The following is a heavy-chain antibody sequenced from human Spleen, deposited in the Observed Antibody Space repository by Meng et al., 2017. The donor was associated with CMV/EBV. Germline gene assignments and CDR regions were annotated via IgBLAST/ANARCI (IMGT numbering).Heavy chain of an antibody. CDR1: GFTFRGYW. Sequence: GGSLRLSCAASGFTFRGYWMHWVRQAPGKGLEWVSSISSSSSYIYYADSVKGRFTISRDNAKNSLYLQMNSLRAEDTAVYYCARDGGGIAAAALGYYYYYGMDVWGQGTTVTVSS. CDR2: ISSSSSYI. CDR3: ARDGGGIAAAALGYYYYYGMDV. V-gene: IGHV3-21*01. J-gene: IGHJ6*02. D-gene: IGHD6-13*01.